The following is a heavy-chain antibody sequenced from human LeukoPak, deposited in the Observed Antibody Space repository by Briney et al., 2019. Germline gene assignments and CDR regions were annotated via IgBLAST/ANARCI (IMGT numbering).Heavy chain of an antibody. CDR1: GGSISSTTYY. J-gene: IGHJ5*02. Sequence: SETLSLTCTVSGGSISSTTYYWGWIRQPPGKGLEWIGTIYYTGTTYYNPSLKSRLTISVDTSKNQFSLKLTSVTAADTAVYYCARHDYYGSLNWFDPWGQGTLITVSS. CDR2: IYYTGTT. D-gene: IGHD3-10*01. CDR3: ARHDYYGSLNWFDP. V-gene: IGHV4-39*01.